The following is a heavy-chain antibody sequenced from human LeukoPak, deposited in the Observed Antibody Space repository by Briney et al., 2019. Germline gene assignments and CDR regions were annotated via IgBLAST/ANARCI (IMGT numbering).Heavy chain of an antibody. CDR1: GGSISGSSYY. CDR2: IYYSGST. V-gene: IGHV4-39*01. J-gene: IGHJ5*02. CDR3: ASVKWELGS. D-gene: IGHD1-26*01. Sequence: SETLSLTCTVAGGSISGSSYYWGWIRQPPGKGLEWIGSIYYSGSTYYNPSLKSRVTISVDTSKNQFSLTLSSVTAADTAVYYCASVKWELGSWGQGTLVTVSS.